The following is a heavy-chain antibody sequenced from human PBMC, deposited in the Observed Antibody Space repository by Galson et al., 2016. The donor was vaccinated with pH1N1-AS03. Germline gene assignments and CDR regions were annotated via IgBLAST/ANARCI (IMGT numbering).Heavy chain of an antibody. CDR3: ARNSDSLGAFDV. CDR1: GGTFDNHP. D-gene: IGHD1-7*01. Sequence: SVKVSCKASGGTFDNHPINWVRQAPGQGLEWMGGFIPIFGTTNYAPTYQGRVTFTTDDSTNTVYMELSNLRAEDTAVYYCARNSDSLGAFDVWGKGTLLSVSS. V-gene: IGHV1-69*05. J-gene: IGHJ3*01. CDR2: FIPIFGTT.